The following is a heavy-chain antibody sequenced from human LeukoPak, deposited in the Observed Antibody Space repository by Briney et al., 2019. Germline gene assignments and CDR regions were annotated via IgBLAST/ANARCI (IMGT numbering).Heavy chain of an antibody. J-gene: IGHJ4*02. Sequence: GGSLRLSCGASGFTFSSYGMHWVRQAPGKGLEWVALIWHDGTNKYYADSVKGRFTISRDNSKNTLYLQMISLRVEDTAVFYCARERSPGGIVIVPTALGSWGQGTLVTVSS. CDR1: GFTFSSYG. CDR3: ARERSPGGIVIVPTALGS. V-gene: IGHV3-33*01. D-gene: IGHD2-2*01. CDR2: IWHDGTNK.